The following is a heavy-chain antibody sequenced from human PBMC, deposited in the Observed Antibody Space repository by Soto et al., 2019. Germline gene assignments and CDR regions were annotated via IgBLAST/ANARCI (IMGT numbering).Heavy chain of an antibody. Sequence: GGSLRLSCTASGFTFGDYAMSWFRQAPGKGLEWVGFIRSKAYGGTTEYAASVKGRFTISRDDSKSIAYLQMNSLKTEDTAVYYCTRGIRNYYYYYYMDVWGKGTTVTVSS. J-gene: IGHJ6*03. CDR2: IRSKAYGGTT. CDR1: GFTFGDYA. D-gene: IGHD1-1*01. V-gene: IGHV3-49*03. CDR3: TRGIRNYYYYYYMDV.